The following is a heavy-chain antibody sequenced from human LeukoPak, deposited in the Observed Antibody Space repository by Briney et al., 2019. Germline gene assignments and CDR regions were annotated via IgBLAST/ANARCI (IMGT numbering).Heavy chain of an antibody. Sequence: ASVKVSYKASGYTFINYGISWVRQAPGQGLDWMGWISAYNGNTNYAQKLQGRVTMTTDTSTSTAYMELRSLRSEDTAVYYCLLYYYGSGSYYNVDFDYWGQGTLVTVSS. D-gene: IGHD3-10*01. V-gene: IGHV1-18*01. CDR3: LLYYYGSGSYYNVDFDY. CDR2: ISAYNGNT. CDR1: GYTFINYG. J-gene: IGHJ4*02.